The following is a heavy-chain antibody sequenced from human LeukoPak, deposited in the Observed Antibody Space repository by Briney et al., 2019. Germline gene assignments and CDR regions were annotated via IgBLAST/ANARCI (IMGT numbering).Heavy chain of an antibody. CDR3: AKGWATVPNDY. D-gene: IGHD4-17*01. CDR1: GITFNTYA. CDR2: ISGGGNTT. Sequence: GGSLRLSCEVSGITFNTYAMSWFRQAPGRGLNWVSGISGGGNTTYYTDSVKGRFAIYRDNSRNTLYLQMNSLRAEDTAVYFCAKGWATVPNDYWGQGTPVTVSS. J-gene: IGHJ4*02. V-gene: IGHV3-23*01.